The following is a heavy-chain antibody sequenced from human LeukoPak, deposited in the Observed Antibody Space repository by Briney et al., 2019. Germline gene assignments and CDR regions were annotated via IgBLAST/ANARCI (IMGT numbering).Heavy chain of an antibody. D-gene: IGHD2-21*02. V-gene: IGHV1-18*01. CDR3: SREFPFCGADCFSGVFDI. Sequence: ASVKVSCKASGYTFSSYGINWVRQAPGQGLEWMGWISVINSGNTRYAQNFQGRLAMTTDTSTTTAYMELRSLRSDDTAVYYCSREFPFCGADCFSGVFDIWGQGTMVTVS. J-gene: IGHJ3*02. CDR1: GYTFSSYG. CDR2: ISVINSGNT.